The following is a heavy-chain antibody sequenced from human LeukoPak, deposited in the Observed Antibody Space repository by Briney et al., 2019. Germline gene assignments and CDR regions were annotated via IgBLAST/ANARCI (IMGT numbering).Heavy chain of an antibody. Sequence: GGSLRLSCAASGFTFSKFAMSWVRPAPGKGLEWVSTFSGIGGSTFYADSVKGRFPISRDNSKNTLFLQMNSLRAEDTANYYCAKAGISGWCSSGGDSWGQGSLVTVSS. CDR2: FSGIGGST. CDR1: GFTFSKFA. CDR3: AKAGISGWCSSGGDS. V-gene: IGHV3-23*01. D-gene: IGHD6-19*01. J-gene: IGHJ4*02.